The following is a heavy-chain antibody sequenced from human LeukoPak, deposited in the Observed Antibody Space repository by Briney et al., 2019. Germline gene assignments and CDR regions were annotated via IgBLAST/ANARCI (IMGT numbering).Heavy chain of an antibody. Sequence: SETLSLTCTVSGGSISSYYWSWIRQPAGKGLEWIGRIYTSGSTNYNPSLKSRVTMSVDTSKNQFSLKLSSVTAADTAVYYCARDSPYSSSWSHYGMDVWGQGTTATVSS. V-gene: IGHV4-4*07. J-gene: IGHJ6*02. CDR1: GGSISSYY. D-gene: IGHD6-13*01. CDR2: IYTSGST. CDR3: ARDSPYSSSWSHYGMDV.